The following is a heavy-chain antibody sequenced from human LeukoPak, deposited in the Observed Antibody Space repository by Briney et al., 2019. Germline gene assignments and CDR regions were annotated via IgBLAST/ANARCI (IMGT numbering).Heavy chain of an antibody. D-gene: IGHD2-21*02. CDR1: GFTFSIYG. CDR2: IWNDGINK. J-gene: IGHJ1*01. Sequence: GGSLRLSCAASGFTFSIYGMHWVRQAPGKGLEWVAVIWNDGINKYYADSVKGRFTISRDNSKNTLYLQMNSLRAEDTAVYYCARTDETAPAEDFQHWGQGTLVTVSS. V-gene: IGHV3-33*01. CDR3: ARTDETAPAEDFQH.